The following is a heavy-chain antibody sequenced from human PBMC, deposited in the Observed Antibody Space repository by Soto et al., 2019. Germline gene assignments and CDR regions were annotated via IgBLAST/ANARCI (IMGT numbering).Heavy chain of an antibody. CDR3: ARSLIRGVIRFDY. CDR1: SGSINDYY. D-gene: IGHD3-10*01. V-gene: IGHV4-59*01. Sequence: SETLSLTCTVSSGSINDYYWSWIRQPPGKGLEWIGHIDYSGSTNYNPSLKSRVTISVDTSKNQFSLRLDSVTAADTAVFYCARSLIRGVIRFDYWAQGTLVPVSS. J-gene: IGHJ4*02. CDR2: IDYSGST.